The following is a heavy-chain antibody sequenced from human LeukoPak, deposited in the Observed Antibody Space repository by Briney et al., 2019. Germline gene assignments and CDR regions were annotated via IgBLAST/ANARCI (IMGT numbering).Heavy chain of an antibody. CDR3: AKDIFGGNWPNDY. D-gene: IGHD4-23*01. Sequence: PGGSLRLSCTASGFTFTTYTMNWVRQAPGKGLEWVSSISSSSYYIYYADSVRGRFTISRDNARTSLYLQMNSLRAEDTAVYYCAKDIFGGNWPNDYWDQGTLVTVSS. V-gene: IGHV3-21*01. J-gene: IGHJ4*02. CDR2: ISSSSYYI. CDR1: GFTFTTYT.